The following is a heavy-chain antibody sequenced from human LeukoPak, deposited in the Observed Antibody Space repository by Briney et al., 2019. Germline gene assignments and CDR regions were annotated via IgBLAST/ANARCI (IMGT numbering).Heavy chain of an antibody. J-gene: IGHJ4*02. Sequence: PGRSLRLFCGACGFIFSRNGMLWVREAPGKALEWVSVISPDGCSQDYADSVKGRFTISRDNSENTLYLQMNGLRAEDTAVYYCAKDRSSSWSFDYWGQGTLVTVSS. CDR2: ISPDGCSQ. V-gene: IGHV3-30*18. CDR1: GFIFSRNG. D-gene: IGHD6-13*01. CDR3: AKDRSSSWSFDY.